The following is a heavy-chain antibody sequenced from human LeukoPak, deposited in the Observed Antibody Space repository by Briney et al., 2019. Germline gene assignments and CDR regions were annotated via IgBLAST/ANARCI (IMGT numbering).Heavy chain of an antibody. CDR1: GGSISSSGYY. Sequence: SETLSLTCAVSGGSISSSGYYWGWIRQPPGKGLEWVGSMYSSGNTYHNPSLQSRVSISGDTSKNQFSLRLTSVTAADTAVYYCARGAGAGYNLQPFDYWGQGTLVTVSS. J-gene: IGHJ4*02. V-gene: IGHV4-39*01. CDR3: ARGAGAGYNLQPFDY. D-gene: IGHD5-24*01. CDR2: MYSSGNT.